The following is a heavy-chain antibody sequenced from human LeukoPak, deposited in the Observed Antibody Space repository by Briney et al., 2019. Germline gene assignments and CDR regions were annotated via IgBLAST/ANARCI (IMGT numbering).Heavy chain of an antibody. D-gene: IGHD2-15*01. Sequence: ASVKVSCKASGYTFTSYYMHWVRQAPGQGLEWMGIINPSGGSSSYAQKFQGRVTMTRDMSTSTVYMELSSLRSEDTAVYYCARANSVARDPFDYWGQGTLVTVSS. CDR2: INPSGGSS. CDR3: ARANSVARDPFDY. V-gene: IGHV1-46*01. CDR1: GYTFTSYY. J-gene: IGHJ4*02.